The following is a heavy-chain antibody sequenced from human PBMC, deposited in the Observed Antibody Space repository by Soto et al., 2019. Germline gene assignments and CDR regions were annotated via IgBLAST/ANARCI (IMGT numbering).Heavy chain of an antibody. Sequence: QVQLQQWGAGLLKPSETLSLTCAVYGGSFSGYYWSWIRQPPGKGLEWIGEINHSGSTNYNPSLKSRVTISVDTSTNQFSLKLSSVTAADTAVYYCARVVVAATRWFDPWGQGTLVTVSS. J-gene: IGHJ5*02. V-gene: IGHV4-34*01. CDR3: ARVVVAATRWFDP. CDR1: GGSFSGYY. CDR2: INHSGST. D-gene: IGHD2-15*01.